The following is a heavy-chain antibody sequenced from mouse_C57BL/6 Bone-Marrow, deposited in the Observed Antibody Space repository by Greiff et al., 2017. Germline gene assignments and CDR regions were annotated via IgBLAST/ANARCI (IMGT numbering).Heavy chain of an antibody. Sequence: VQLQQPGAELVKPGASVKMSCKASGYTFTSYWITWVKQRPGQGLEWIGDIYPGSGSTKYNEKFKSKATLTVDTSSSTAYMQLSSLTSEDAAVYYCARPYYSNYWYCDVWGTGTTVTVSS. CDR3: ARPYYSNYWYCDV. CDR2: IYPGSGST. CDR1: GYTFTSYW. V-gene: IGHV1-55*01. D-gene: IGHD2-5*01. J-gene: IGHJ1*03.